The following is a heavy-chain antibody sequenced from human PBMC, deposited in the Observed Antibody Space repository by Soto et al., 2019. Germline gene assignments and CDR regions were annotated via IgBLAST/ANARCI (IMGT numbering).Heavy chain of an antibody. Sequence: GALRLSCAASGFTFSSYGMHWVRQAPGKGLEWVAVISYDGSNKYYADSVKGRFTISRDNSKNTLYLQMNSLRAEDTAVYYCAKNGYPLYYYDSSGYYDYWGQGTLVTVSS. CDR2: ISYDGSNK. CDR3: AKNGYPLYYYDSSGYYDY. D-gene: IGHD3-22*01. J-gene: IGHJ4*02. V-gene: IGHV3-30*18. CDR1: GFTFSSYG.